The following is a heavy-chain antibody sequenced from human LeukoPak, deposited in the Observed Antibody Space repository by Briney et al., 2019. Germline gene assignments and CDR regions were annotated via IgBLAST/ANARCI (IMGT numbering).Heavy chain of an antibody. CDR3: VRGSYSHRYGMDV. D-gene: IGHD1-26*01. J-gene: IGHJ6*02. V-gene: IGHV1-18*01. CDR2: ISAYNVKT. CDR1: GYTFTSYG. Sequence: ASVKVSWKASGYTFTSYGISWVRQAPGQGLEWMGWISAYNVKTNYAQKLQGSVTMTTDTSTSTAYMELRSLRSDDTAVYYCVRGSYSHRYGMDVWGQGTTVTVSS.